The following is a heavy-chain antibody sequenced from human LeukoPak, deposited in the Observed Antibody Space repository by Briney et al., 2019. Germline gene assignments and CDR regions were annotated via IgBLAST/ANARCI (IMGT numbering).Heavy chain of an antibody. Sequence: SETLSLTCTVSGGSISNNSYYWGWIRQPPGKGLEWIGSIYYSGNTYYNPSLKSRVTISIDTSKNQFSLNLSSVTAADTAVYYCARDHRGFYRPGLDPWGQGILVTVSS. D-gene: IGHD2/OR15-2a*01. V-gene: IGHV4-39*07. CDR1: GGSISNNSYY. CDR2: IYYSGNT. CDR3: ARDHRGFYRPGLDP. J-gene: IGHJ5*02.